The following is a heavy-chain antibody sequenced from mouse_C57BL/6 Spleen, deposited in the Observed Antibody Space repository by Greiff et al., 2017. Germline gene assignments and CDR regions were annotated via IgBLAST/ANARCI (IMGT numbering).Heavy chain of an antibody. Sequence: VQLQQSGPGLVAPSQSLSITCTVSGFSLTSYGVDWVRQPPGTGLEWLGVIWGGGRTNYNSALMSRLSISKDNSKSQVFVKMNMLQTDDTAMYYCAKHANYDYEGYFDVWGTGTTVTVSS. J-gene: IGHJ1*03. D-gene: IGHD2-4*01. CDR3: AKHANYDYEGYFDV. CDR1: GFSLTSYG. V-gene: IGHV2-9*01. CDR2: IWGGGRT.